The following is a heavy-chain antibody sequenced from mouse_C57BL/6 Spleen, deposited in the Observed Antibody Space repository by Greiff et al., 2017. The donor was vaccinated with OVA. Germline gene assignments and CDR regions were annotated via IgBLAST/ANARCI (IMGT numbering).Heavy chain of an antibody. CDR2: ISDGGSYT. D-gene: IGHD1-1*01. Sequence: EVKLMESGGGLVKPGGSLKLSCAASGFTFSSYAMSWVRQTPEKRLEWVATISDGGSYTYYPDNVKGRFTISRDNAKNNLYLQMSHLKSEDTAMYYCARDTVLRIFDYWGQGTTLTVSS. CDR3: ARDTVLRIFDY. CDR1: GFTFSSYA. V-gene: IGHV5-4*01. J-gene: IGHJ2*01.